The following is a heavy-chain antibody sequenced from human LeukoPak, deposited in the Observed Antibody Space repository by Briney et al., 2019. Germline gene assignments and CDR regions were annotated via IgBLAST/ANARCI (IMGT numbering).Heavy chain of an antibody. CDR1: GFTFSSYS. Sequence: AGSLTLSCAASGFTFSSYSMNWVRQAPGKGLEWVSYISPTSSDIFYEDSMKGRFTISRDNARNSLYLQMNSLRDEDTALYYCARAAYASSPDYWGQGALVSVSS. V-gene: IGHV3-48*02. J-gene: IGHJ4*02. CDR3: ARAAYASSPDY. CDR2: ISPTSSDI. D-gene: IGHD6-13*01.